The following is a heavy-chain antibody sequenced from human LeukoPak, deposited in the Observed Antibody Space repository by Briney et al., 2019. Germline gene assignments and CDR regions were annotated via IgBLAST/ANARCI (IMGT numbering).Heavy chain of an antibody. D-gene: IGHD1-14*01. CDR2: INHSGST. J-gene: IGHJ4*02. CDR1: GGSFSGYY. CDR3: ARRIRYRPFDY. V-gene: IGHV4-34*01. Sequence: SETLSLTCAVYGGSFSGYYWSWIRQPPGKGLEWIGEINHSGSTNYNPSLKSRVTISVDTSKNQFSLKLSSVTAADTAVYYCARRIRYRPFDYWGQGTLITVPS.